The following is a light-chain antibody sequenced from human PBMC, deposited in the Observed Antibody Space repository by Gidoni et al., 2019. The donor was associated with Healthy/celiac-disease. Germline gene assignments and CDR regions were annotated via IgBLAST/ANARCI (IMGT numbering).Light chain of an antibody. CDR2: QDS. J-gene: IGLJ1*01. V-gene: IGLV3-1*01. Sequence: SYELTQPPSVSVSPGQTASITCSGDKLGDKYACWYQQKPGQSPVLVIYQDSKRPSGIPERFSGSNSGNTAALNISGTQAMDEADYYCQAWDSSTAWVFGTGTKVTVL. CDR3: QAWDSSTAWV. CDR1: KLGDKY.